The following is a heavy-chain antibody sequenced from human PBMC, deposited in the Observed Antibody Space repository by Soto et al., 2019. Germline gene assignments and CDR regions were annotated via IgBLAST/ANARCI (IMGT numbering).Heavy chain of an antibody. V-gene: IGHV3-15*01. CDR2: IKSKTDGGTT. J-gene: IGHJ6*02. D-gene: IGHD4-4*01. Sequence: GGSLRLSCAASGFTFSNAWMSWVRQAPGKGLEWVGRIKSKTDGGTTDYAAPVKGRFTISRDDSKNTLYLQMNSLKTEDTAVYYCTDAGYSNYCYYYGMDVWGQGTTVTVSS. CDR1: GFTFSNAW. CDR3: TDAGYSNYCYYYGMDV.